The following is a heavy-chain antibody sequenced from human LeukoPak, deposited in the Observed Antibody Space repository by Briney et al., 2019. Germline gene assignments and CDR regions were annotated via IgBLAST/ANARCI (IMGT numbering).Heavy chain of an antibody. D-gene: IGHD6-19*01. J-gene: IGHJ4*02. CDR3: ARDSSGWYGGYFDY. Sequence: GGSLRLSCAASGFTFSGYDMNWVRQAPGKGLEWVSSIGSSSSYIYYADSVKGRFTISRDNAKNSLYLQMNSLRAEDTAVYYCARDSSGWYGGYFDYWGQGTLVTVSS. CDR1: GFTFSGYD. V-gene: IGHV3-21*01. CDR2: IGSSSSYI.